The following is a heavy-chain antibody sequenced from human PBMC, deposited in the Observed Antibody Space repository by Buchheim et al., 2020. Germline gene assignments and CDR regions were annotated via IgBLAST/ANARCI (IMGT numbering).Heavy chain of an antibody. J-gene: IGHJ6*02. D-gene: IGHD6-19*01. CDR1: GFTFSSYW. Sequence: EVQLVESGGGLVQPGGSLRLSCAASGFTFSSYWMSSVRQAPGKGLEWVANIKQDGSEKYYVDSVKGRFTISRDNAKNSLYLQMNSLRAEDTAVYYCASSGYSSGWYDTGMDVWGQGTT. CDR2: IKQDGSEK. V-gene: IGHV3-7*01. CDR3: ASSGYSSGWYDTGMDV.